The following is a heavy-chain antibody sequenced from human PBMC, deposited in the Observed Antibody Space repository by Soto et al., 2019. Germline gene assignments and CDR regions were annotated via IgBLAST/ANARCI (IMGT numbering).Heavy chain of an antibody. CDR2: INHSGST. V-gene: IGHV4-34*01. J-gene: IGHJ4*02. D-gene: IGHD2-2*01. CDR3: ARASSKGN. Sequence: PSETLSLTCAVYGVSFSGYYWSWIRQPPGKGLEWIGEINHSGSTNYNPSLKSRVTISVDTSKNQFSLKLSSVTAADTAVYYCARASSKGNWGQGTLVTSPQ. CDR1: GVSFSGYY.